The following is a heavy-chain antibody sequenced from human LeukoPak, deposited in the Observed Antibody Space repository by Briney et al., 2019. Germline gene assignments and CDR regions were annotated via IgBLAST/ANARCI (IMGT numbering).Heavy chain of an antibody. Sequence: SETLSLTCTVSGGSISSNNYYWGWIRQPPGKGLEWIGSVHYSGSSYYNPSLKSRLTISVDTSKNQFSLKLSSVTAADTAVYYCARPYGSGSYYNPWGQGTLVTVSS. J-gene: IGHJ5*02. CDR1: GGSISSNNYY. CDR2: VHYSGSS. D-gene: IGHD3-10*01. V-gene: IGHV4-39*01. CDR3: ARPYGSGSYYNP.